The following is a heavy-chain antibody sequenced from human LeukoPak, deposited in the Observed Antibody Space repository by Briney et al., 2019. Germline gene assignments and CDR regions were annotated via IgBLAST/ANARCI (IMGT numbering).Heavy chain of an antibody. CDR1: GFTFNDYA. D-gene: IGHD6-6*01. CDR3: AKVGSSSSSTGWFDP. CDR2: ISGSGGST. J-gene: IGHJ5*02. V-gene: IGHV3-23*01. Sequence: GGSLRLSCVASGFTFNDYAMSWVRQAPGKGLEWVSAISGSGGSTYYADSVKGRFTISRDNSKNTLYLQMNSLRAEDTAVYYCAKVGSSSSSTGWFDPWGQGTLVTVSS.